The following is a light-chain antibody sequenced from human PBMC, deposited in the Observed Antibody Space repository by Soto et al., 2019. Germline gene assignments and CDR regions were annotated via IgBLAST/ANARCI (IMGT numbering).Light chain of an antibody. J-gene: IGKJ4*01. V-gene: IGKV1-5*01. CDR3: QQYDNYPLT. CDR2: DAS. CDR1: QSITHW. Sequence: DIQMTQSPSTLSASVGDRVTITCRASQSITHWLAWYQQKPGKAPKFLIYDASNLESGVPSRFSGSASGTEFTLTISSLQPDDFATYYCQQYDNYPLTFGGGTKVDI.